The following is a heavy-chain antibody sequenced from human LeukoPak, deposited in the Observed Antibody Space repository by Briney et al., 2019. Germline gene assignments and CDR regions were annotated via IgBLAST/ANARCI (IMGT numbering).Heavy chain of an antibody. CDR3: ARVGAVAGNVWFDP. CDR2: IYNSGST. CDR1: GGSLRSYY. V-gene: IGHV4-4*07. Sequence: PSETLSLTCTVSGGSLRSYYWSWIRQPAGKGLEWIGRIYNSGSTNYNPALTGRVTITVYTYKNQFSLKLSSVTAADTAVYYCARVGAVAGNVWFDPWGQGTLVTVSA. J-gene: IGHJ5*02. D-gene: IGHD6-19*01.